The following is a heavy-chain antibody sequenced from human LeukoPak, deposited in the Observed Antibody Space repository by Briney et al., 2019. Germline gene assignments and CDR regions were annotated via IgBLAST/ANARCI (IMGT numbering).Heavy chain of an antibody. Sequence: SVKVSCKASGGTFSSYAISWVRQAPGQGLEWMGRIIPILGIANYAQKFQGRVTITADKSTSTAYMELSSLRSEDTAVYYCARGVGCGSGSYNDYWGQGTLVTVSS. V-gene: IGHV1-69*04. CDR1: GGTFSSYA. CDR3: ARGVGCGSGSYNDY. D-gene: IGHD3-10*01. CDR2: IIPILGIA. J-gene: IGHJ4*02.